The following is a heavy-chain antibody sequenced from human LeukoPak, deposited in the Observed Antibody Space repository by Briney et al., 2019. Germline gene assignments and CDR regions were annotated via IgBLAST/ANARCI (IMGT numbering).Heavy chain of an antibody. Sequence: PGGSLRLSCAASGFTFSSYAMSRVRQAPGKGLEWVSAISGSGGSTYYADSVKGRFTISRDNSKNALYLQMNSLRAEDTAVYYCAKDRQQLVRGPYAFDIWGQGTMVTVSS. J-gene: IGHJ3*02. CDR1: GFTFSSYA. CDR2: ISGSGGST. D-gene: IGHD6-6*01. V-gene: IGHV3-23*01. CDR3: AKDRQQLVRGPYAFDI.